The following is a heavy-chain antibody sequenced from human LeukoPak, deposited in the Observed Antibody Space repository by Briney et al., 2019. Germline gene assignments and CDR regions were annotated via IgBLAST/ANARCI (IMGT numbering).Heavy chain of an antibody. D-gene: IGHD3-22*01. Sequence: GGSLRLSCAASGFTFSDYYMSWIRQAPGKGLEWVSYISSSGSTIYYADSVKGRLTISRDNAKNSLYLQMNSLRAEDTAVYYCARGAYYDSRNYYYYYMDVWGKGTTVTVSS. CDR1: GFTFSDYY. CDR3: ARGAYYDSRNYYYYYMDV. J-gene: IGHJ6*03. V-gene: IGHV3-11*01. CDR2: ISSSGSTI.